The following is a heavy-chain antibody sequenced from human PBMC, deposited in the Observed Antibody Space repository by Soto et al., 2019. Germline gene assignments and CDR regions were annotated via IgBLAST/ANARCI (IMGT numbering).Heavy chain of an antibody. CDR2: ISYDGSNK. D-gene: IGHD3-3*01. J-gene: IGHJ4*02. CDR1: GFTFSSYA. V-gene: IGHV3-30-3*01. CDR3: ARDLCSDFWSGCSLDY. Sequence: QVQLVESGGGVVQPGRSLRLSCAASGFTFSSYAMHWVRQAPGKGLEWVAVISYDGSNKYYADSVKGRFTISRDNSKNTLYLQMNSLRAEDTAVYYCARDLCSDFWSGCSLDYWGQGTLVTVSS.